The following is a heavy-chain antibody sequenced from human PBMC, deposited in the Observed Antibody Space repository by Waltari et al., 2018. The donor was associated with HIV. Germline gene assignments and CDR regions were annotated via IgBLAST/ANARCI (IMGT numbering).Heavy chain of an antibody. CDR3: AGEMPTIIGDAFDI. CDR2: INQDGSEK. CDR1: WLIFRNSL. V-gene: IGHV3-7*01. D-gene: IGHD3-16*02. J-gene: IGHJ3*02. Sequence: EVQLVDSGGGLVQPGGALGPSCLGSWLIFRNSLLDWVRPAPGKRLEWVANINQDGSEKYYVDSVKGRFTISRDNAKNSLYLQMNNLRAEDTAVYYCAGEMPTIIGDAFDIWGQGTMVTISS.